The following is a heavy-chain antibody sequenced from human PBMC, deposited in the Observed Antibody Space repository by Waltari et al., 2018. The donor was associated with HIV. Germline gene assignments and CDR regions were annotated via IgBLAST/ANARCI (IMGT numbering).Heavy chain of an antibody. CDR2: ISSSSSYI. Sequence: EVQLVESGGGLGKPGGSLSLSCAASGFTFGSYSMNWVGPAPGTGLEWVPSISSSSSYIYYADSVKGRFTISRDNAKNSLYLQMNSLRAEDTAVYYCARVRGYDILTGYFNHFDYWGQGTLVTVSS. CDR1: GFTFGSYS. J-gene: IGHJ4*02. D-gene: IGHD3-9*01. CDR3: ARVRGYDILTGYFNHFDY. V-gene: IGHV3-21*01.